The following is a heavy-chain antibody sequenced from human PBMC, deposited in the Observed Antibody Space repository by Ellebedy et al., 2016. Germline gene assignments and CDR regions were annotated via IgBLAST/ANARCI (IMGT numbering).Heavy chain of an antibody. J-gene: IGHJ5*02. V-gene: IGHV3-48*02. CDR1: GFTFSSYS. CDR3: ARDLWGYCSGGSCYIGPFDP. D-gene: IGHD2-15*01. Sequence: GGSLRLSCAASGFTFSSYSMNWVRQAPGKGLEWVSYISSSSSTIYYADSVKGRFTISRDNAKNSLYLQMNSLRDEDTAVYYCARDLWGYCSGGSCYIGPFDPWGQGTLVTVSS. CDR2: ISSSSSTI.